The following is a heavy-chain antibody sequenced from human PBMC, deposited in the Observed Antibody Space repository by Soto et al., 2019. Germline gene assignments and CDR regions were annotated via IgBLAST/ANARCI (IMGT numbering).Heavy chain of an antibody. CDR2: INAGNGNT. V-gene: IGHV1-3*01. CDR1: GYTFTSYA. D-gene: IGHD1-7*01. J-gene: IGHJ6*02. Sequence: ASVKVSCKASGYTFTSYAMHWVRQAPGQRLEWMGWINAGNGNTKYSQKFQGRVTITRDTSASTAYMELSSLRSEDTAVYYCAREAGITGTTYYYYGMDVWGQGTTVTV. CDR3: AREAGITGTTYYYYGMDV.